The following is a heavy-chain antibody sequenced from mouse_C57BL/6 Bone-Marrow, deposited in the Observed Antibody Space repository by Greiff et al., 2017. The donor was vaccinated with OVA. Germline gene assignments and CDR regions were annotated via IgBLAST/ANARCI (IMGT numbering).Heavy chain of an antibody. Sequence: EVKLVESGPSLVRPSQTLSLTCTVTGFSINSDCYWIWIRQFPGNKLEYIGYTFYSGITNYNPSLESRTYITRDTSKNQFSLKLSSVTTADTATYYCARDQFITTVVDPYYFDYWGQGTTLTVSS. D-gene: IGHD1-1*01. CDR3: ARDQFITTVVDPYYFDY. J-gene: IGHJ2*01. CDR1: GFSINSDCY. V-gene: IGHV3-3*01. CDR2: TFYSGIT.